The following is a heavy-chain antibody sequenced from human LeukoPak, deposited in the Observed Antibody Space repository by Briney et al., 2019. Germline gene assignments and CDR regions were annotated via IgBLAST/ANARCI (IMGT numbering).Heavy chain of an antibody. Sequence: GGSLRLSCTASGFTFGDYAMSWVRQAPGKGLEWVGYIRSKAYGGTTEYAASVKGRFTISRDDSKSIAYLQMNSLKTEDTAVYYCTRDRWSGYLFDYWGQGTLVTVSS. J-gene: IGHJ4*02. D-gene: IGHD3-3*01. CDR3: TRDRWSGYLFDY. CDR2: IRSKAYGGTT. V-gene: IGHV3-49*04. CDR1: GFTFGDYA.